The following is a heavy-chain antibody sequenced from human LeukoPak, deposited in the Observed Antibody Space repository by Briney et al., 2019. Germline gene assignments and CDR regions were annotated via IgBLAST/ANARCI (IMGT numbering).Heavy chain of an antibody. Sequence: PGGSLRLSCADSGFTFSNYWMHWVRHAPGKGPVWVSRINSDGTITSYADSVKGRFTISRDNAKNTLYLQMNSLRAEDTAVYYCARGTLGYHYDTSGYHDYWGQGTLVTVSS. CDR1: GFTFSNYW. J-gene: IGHJ4*02. CDR2: INSDGTIT. V-gene: IGHV3-74*01. CDR3: ARGTLGYHYDTSGYHDY. D-gene: IGHD3-22*01.